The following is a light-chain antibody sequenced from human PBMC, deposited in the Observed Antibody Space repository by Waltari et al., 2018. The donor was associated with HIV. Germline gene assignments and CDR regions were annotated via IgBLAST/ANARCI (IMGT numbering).Light chain of an antibody. V-gene: IGKV3-15*01. CDR3: QQNIHWPPYT. J-gene: IGKJ2*01. CDR1: QSLTAT. Sequence: LTQSPATLSVSVGERVTLSCRASQSLTATLAWYQQRPGQAPRLLIYGASSRATDIPARFSGSGSGTDYTLTISTVQSEDSAVYYCQQNIHWPPYTFGQGTKL. CDR2: GAS.